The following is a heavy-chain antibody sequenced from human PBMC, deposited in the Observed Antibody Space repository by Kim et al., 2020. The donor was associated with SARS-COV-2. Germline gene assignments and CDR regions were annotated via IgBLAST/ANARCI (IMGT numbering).Heavy chain of an antibody. J-gene: IGHJ5*02. CDR3: VRGARHFGDSRWWFGP. CDR2: ITHTGTT. D-gene: IGHD3-10*01. V-gene: IGHV4-34*01. CDR1: SGSFSDNY. Sequence: SETLSLTCAVYSGSFSDNYWNWVRQAPGKGLEWIGEITHTGTTAYNESLKSRVIMSVDTSKNQFSLKLRGVTAADTAKYFCVRGARHFGDSRWWFGP.